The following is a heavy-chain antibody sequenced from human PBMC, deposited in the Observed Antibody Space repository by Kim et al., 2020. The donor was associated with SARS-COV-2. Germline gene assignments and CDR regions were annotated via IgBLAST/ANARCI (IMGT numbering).Heavy chain of an antibody. CDR1: GFTFSSYA. J-gene: IGHJ6*01. CDR2: ISGSGGST. V-gene: IGHV3-23*01. Sequence: GGSLRLSCAAPGFTFSSYAMSWVRQAPGKGLEWVSAISGSGGSTYYADSVKGRFTISRDNSKNTLYLQMNSLRAEDTAVYYCANPPGTYCGGDCRKAYYYYGMDVWGQGTTVTVSS. D-gene: IGHD2-21*02. CDR3: ANPPGTYCGGDCRKAYYYYGMDV.